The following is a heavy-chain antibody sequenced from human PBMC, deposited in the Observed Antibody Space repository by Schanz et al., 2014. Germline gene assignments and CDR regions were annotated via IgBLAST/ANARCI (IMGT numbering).Heavy chain of an antibody. CDR3: ARDGGRDGYNLAFDV. D-gene: IGHD5-12*01. J-gene: IGHJ3*01. CDR2: ISYDGSNK. Sequence: QVQLVESGGCVVQPGRSLRLSCAASGFTFSSYGMHWVRQAPGKGLEWVAVISYDGSNKYYADSVKGRFTISRDNSKNTLYLQMNSLRAEDTAVYFCARDGGRDGYNLAFDVWGQGTLVTVSS. CDR1: GFTFSSYG. V-gene: IGHV3-30*03.